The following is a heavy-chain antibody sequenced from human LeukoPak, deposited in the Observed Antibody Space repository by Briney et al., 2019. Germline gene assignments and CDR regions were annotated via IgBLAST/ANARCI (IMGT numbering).Heavy chain of an antibody. J-gene: IGHJ4*02. CDR3: ARAAVGATYYFDY. CDR2: ISSSDSPI. Sequence: GGSLRLSCAAPGFTFSSYEMNWVRQAPGKGLDWVSYISSSDSPIDYADSVKGRFTISRDNVKNSLYLQMNSLRAEVTAVYYCARAAVGATYYFDYWGQGTLVTVSS. D-gene: IGHD1-26*01. CDR1: GFTFSSYE. V-gene: IGHV3-48*03.